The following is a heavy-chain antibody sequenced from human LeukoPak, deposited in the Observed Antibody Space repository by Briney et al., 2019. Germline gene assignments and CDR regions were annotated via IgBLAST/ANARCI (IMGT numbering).Heavy chain of an antibody. D-gene: IGHD2-2*02. Sequence: GESLKISCKGSGYSFTSYWIGWVRQMPGKGLEWMGIIYPGDSDTRYSPSFQGQVTISADKSISTAYLQWSSLKASDTAMYYCARLRQDIVVVLAAISGDTGWFDPWGQGTLVTVSS. J-gene: IGHJ5*02. CDR2: IYPGDSDT. CDR3: ARLRQDIVVVLAAISGDTGWFDP. CDR1: GYSFTSYW. V-gene: IGHV5-51*01.